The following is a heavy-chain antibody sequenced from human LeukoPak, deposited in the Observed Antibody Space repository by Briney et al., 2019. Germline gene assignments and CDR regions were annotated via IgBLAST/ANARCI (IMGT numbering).Heavy chain of an antibody. CDR3: AKGGRRSSSSSFDY. V-gene: IGHV3-23*01. CDR2: ISGSGGSK. Sequence: GGSLRLSCAASGFTFSSYAMSWVRQAPGKGLEWVSAISGSGGSKYYADSVKGRFTISRDNSKNTLYLQMNSLRAEDTAVYYCAKGGRRSSSSSFDYWGQGTLVTVSS. J-gene: IGHJ4*02. CDR1: GFTFSSYA. D-gene: IGHD6-6*01.